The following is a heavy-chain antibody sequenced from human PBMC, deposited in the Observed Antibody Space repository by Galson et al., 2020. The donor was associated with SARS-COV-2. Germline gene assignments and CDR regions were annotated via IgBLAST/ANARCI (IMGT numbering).Heavy chain of an antibody. D-gene: IGHD3-10*01. V-gene: IGHV4-30-2*01. Sequence: SETLSLTCAVSGGSISSGGYSWNWIRQPPGKGLEWDGFIYHGGSTYYSPSLKSRVTISLDRSKHQFSLRPSSVTAADTAVYYCARGAYGAGSYHDPDAFDIWGQGTMVTVSS. CDR1: GGSISSGGYS. CDR2: IYHGGST. CDR3: ARGAYGAGSYHDPDAFDI. J-gene: IGHJ3*02.